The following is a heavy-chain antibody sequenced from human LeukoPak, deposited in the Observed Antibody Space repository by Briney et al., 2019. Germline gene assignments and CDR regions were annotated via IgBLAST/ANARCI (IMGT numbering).Heavy chain of an antibody. CDR2: TSGDGGST. Sequence: PGGSLRLSCAASGFTFDDYAMHWVRQAPGKGLEWVSLTSGDGGSTYYADSAKGRFTISRDNSKNSLYLQMNSLRTEDTALYYCAKDKGYGGNDGDAFDIWGQGTMVTVSS. J-gene: IGHJ3*02. V-gene: IGHV3-43*02. CDR3: AKDKGYGGNDGDAFDI. D-gene: IGHD4/OR15-4a*01. CDR1: GFTFDDYA.